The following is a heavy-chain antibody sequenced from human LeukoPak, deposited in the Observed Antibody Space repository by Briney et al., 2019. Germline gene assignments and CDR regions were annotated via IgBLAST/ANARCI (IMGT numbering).Heavy chain of an antibody. CDR2: INPNSGGA. D-gene: IGHD2-8*01. V-gene: IGHV1-2*02. J-gene: IGHJ4*02. CDR3: ARGCINTWTKPSFFDY. CDR1: GYTFTGYY. Sequence: ASVKVSFKASGYTFTGYYMHWVRQAPGQGLEWMGWINPNSGGANYAQMFQGRVTMTGDTSISTAYMELSRLRSDDTAVYYCARGCINTWTKPSFFDYWGQGTLVTVSS.